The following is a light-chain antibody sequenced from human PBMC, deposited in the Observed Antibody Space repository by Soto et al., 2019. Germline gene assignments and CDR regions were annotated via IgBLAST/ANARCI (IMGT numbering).Light chain of an antibody. CDR2: GAS. J-gene: IGKJ1*01. V-gene: IGKV3-20*01. CDR3: QQSYVTPWT. CDR1: QSVSNNY. Sequence: EIVLTQSPGTLSLSPGERATLSCRASQSVSNNYLAWYQQKPGQAPRLLIYGASNRATGIPDRFSGSGSGTDFTLTISRLEPEDFATYYCQQSYVTPWTFGQGTKVDIK.